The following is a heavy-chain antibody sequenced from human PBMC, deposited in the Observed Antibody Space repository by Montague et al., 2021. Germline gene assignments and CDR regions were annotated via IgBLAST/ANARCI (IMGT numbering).Heavy chain of an antibody. V-gene: IGHV4-39*01. J-gene: IGHJ4*02. CDR2: ITYTGNT. Sequence: SETLSLTCIVSGGSISSSNYHWGWIRQPPGKGLEWIGSITYTGNTYYNPSLRSRVTMSADTSRNQFSLKLTSVTAADTAVYYCARLDIVLIYWGFDYWGQGTLVTVSS. D-gene: IGHD2-8*01. CDR3: ARLDIVLIYWGFDY. CDR1: GGSISSSNYH.